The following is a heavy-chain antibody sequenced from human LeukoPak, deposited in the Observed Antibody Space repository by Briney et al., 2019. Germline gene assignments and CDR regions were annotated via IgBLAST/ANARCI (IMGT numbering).Heavy chain of an antibody. Sequence: GGSLRLSCAASGFTFSNYAMSWVSQAPGKGLEWVSTVSGSGGSTYYADSVKGRFTISRDNSKNTLYLQMNSLRAEDTAVYYCAKSTTVTTRNWFDPWGQGTLVTVSS. V-gene: IGHV3-23*01. CDR2: VSGSGGST. D-gene: IGHD4-17*01. CDR1: GFTFSNYA. J-gene: IGHJ5*02. CDR3: AKSTTVTTRNWFDP.